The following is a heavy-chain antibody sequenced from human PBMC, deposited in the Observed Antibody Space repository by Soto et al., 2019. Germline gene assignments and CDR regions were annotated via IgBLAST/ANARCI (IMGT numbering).Heavy chain of an antibody. J-gene: IGHJ4*02. V-gene: IGHV1-69*01. CDR1: GGTFSSYR. Sequence: QVQLVQSGAEVKKPGSSVKVSCKASGGTFSSYRINWVRQAPGQGLEWVGGIVPIYRTADYVQKFQGRVTITADESARTAYRELRSLKSQDTAVYYCARDSGAKLSSSWGQGTLVTVSS. CDR3: ARDSGAKLSSS. CDR2: IVPIYRTA. D-gene: IGHD6-13*01.